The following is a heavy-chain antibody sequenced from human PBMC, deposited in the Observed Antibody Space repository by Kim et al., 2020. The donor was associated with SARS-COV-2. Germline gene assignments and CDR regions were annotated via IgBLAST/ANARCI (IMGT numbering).Heavy chain of an antibody. D-gene: IGHD4-17*01. Sequence: VDSVKGRFTISGDNAKNALYLQMNSLRAEDTAVYYCAREGMTTVTGTPDYWGQGTLVTVSS. V-gene: IGHV3-7*01. CDR3: AREGMTTVTGTPDY. J-gene: IGHJ4*02.